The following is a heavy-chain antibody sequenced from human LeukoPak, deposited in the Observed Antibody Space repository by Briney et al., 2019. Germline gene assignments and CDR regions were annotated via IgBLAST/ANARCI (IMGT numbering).Heavy chain of an antibody. CDR1: GGSISNYY. CDR3: ARNYDFWSGYLDY. CDR2: IHYSGST. J-gene: IGHJ4*02. D-gene: IGHD3-3*01. V-gene: IGHV4-59*01. Sequence: SETLSLTCTVSGGSISNYYWSWIRQPPGKGLEWIGYIHYSGSTNNNPSLKSLVTISVDTSKNQFSLKLTSVTAADTAVYYCARNYDFWSGYLDYWGQGTLVTVSS.